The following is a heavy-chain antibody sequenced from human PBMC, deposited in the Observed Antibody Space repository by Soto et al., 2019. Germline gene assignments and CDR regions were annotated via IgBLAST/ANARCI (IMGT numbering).Heavy chain of an antibody. CDR3: AKFGMATTKRSPPYYIDY. V-gene: IGHV3-23*01. Sequence: GGSLRLSCAASGFTFSSYAMSWVRQAPGKGLEWVSSISGSGGGTYYADSVKGRFTFSRDNSKNTLYLQMNSLRAEDTAVYYCAKFGMATTKRSPPYYIDYWGQGALVTV. CDR2: ISGSGGGT. J-gene: IGHJ4*02. CDR1: GFTFSSYA. D-gene: IGHD1-1*01.